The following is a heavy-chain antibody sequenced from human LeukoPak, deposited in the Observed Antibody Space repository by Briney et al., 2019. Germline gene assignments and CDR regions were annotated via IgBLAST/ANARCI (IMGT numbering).Heavy chain of an antibody. CDR2: ITSSGCTI. CDR1: GLTLSSYE. Sequence: PGGSLRLSCAASGLTLSSYEMNWVRQAPGKGLEWVSYITSSGCTIYYADSVKGRFTDSRDNAKNTLHLQMNSLRAEDTAVYYCAREGTWYPDAFDIWGQGTMVTVPS. CDR3: AREGTWYPDAFDI. J-gene: IGHJ3*02. D-gene: IGHD6-13*01. V-gene: IGHV3-48*03.